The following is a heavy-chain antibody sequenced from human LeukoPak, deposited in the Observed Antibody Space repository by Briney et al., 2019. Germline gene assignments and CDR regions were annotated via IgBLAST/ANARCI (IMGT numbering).Heavy chain of an antibody. J-gene: IGHJ4*02. CDR1: GFTFSNYG. D-gene: IGHD6-19*01. CDR3: AKDEIGAVAGLLDY. CDR2: ISSSGDSS. Sequence: GGSLRLSCAASGFTFSNYGMSWVRQAPGKGLEWVSSISSSGDSSYFADSVKGRFTISRDNSKDTLYLQMNSLRAEDTAVYYCAKDEIGAVAGLLDYWGQGILVTVSS. V-gene: IGHV3-23*01.